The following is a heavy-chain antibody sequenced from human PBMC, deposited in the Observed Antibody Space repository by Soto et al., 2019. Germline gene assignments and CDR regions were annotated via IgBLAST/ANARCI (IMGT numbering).Heavy chain of an antibody. CDR2: ISAYNGNT. D-gene: IGHD3-22*01. CDR1: GYTFTSYG. V-gene: IGHV1-18*01. J-gene: IGHJ3*02. CDR3: ARLYYYEPHDAFDI. Sequence: ASVKVSCKASGYTFTSYGISWVRQAPGQGLEWMGWISAYNGNTNYAQKLQGRVTMTTDTSTSTAYMELRSLRSDDTAVYYCARLYYYEPHDAFDIWGQGTMVTVSS.